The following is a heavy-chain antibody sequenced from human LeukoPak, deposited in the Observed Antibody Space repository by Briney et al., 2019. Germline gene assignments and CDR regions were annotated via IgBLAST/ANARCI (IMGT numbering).Heavy chain of an antibody. CDR3: ARHDYNNPRIDY. Sequence: SETLSLTCTVSGGSTSSSSYYWGWIRQPPGKGLEWIGSIYYSGNTYYNPSLKSRVTISVDTSKNQFSLKLSSVTAADTAVYYCARHDYNNPRIDYWGQGTLVTVSS. D-gene: IGHD4-11*01. CDR2: IYYSGNT. V-gene: IGHV4-39*01. J-gene: IGHJ4*02. CDR1: GGSTSSSSYY.